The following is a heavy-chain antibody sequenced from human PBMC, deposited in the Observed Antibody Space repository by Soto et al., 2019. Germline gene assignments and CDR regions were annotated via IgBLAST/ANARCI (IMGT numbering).Heavy chain of an antibody. J-gene: IGHJ4*02. V-gene: IGHV1-8*01. Sequence: ASVKVSCKASGYTFTSYDINWVRQATGQGLEWMGWMNPNSGNTGYAQKFQGRVTMTRNTSISTAYMELSSLRSEDTAVYYCARVTMVRGVIYFDYWGQGTLVTVSS. CDR2: MNPNSGNT. CDR3: ARVTMVRGVIYFDY. D-gene: IGHD3-10*01. CDR1: GYTFTSYD.